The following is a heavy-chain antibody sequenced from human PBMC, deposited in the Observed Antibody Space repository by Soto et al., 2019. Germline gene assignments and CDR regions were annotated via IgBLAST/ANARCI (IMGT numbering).Heavy chain of an antibody. J-gene: IGHJ4*02. CDR3: ARDLRSGGEGSSSLLPVPYADY. D-gene: IGHD6-6*01. CDR2: INPSGGST. Sequence: QVQLVQSGAEVKKPGASVKVSCKASGYTFTSYYMHWVRQAPGQGLEWMGIINPSGGSTSYAQKFQGRVTMTRDASTSTVYMELSSLRSEDTAVYYCARDLRSGGEGSSSLLPVPYADYWGQGTLVTVSS. V-gene: IGHV1-46*01. CDR1: GYTFTSYY.